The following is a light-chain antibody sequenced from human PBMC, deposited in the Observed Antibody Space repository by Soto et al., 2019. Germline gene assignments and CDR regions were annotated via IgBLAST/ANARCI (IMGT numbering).Light chain of an antibody. CDR3: QQYTGPPTT. CDR2: GAS. V-gene: IGKV3-20*01. Sequence: EMVLKQSPGTLSLSPGERATLSCRASQSVSSNLAWYQHKPGQAPRLLIYGASTRAAGIPDRFSGSGSGTDFTLTITRLEPEDSAVYFCQQYTGPPTTFGQGTRLEIK. CDR1: QSVSSN. J-gene: IGKJ5*01.